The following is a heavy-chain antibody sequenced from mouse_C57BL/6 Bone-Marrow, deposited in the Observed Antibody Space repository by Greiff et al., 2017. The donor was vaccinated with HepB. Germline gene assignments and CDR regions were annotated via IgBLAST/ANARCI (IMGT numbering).Heavy chain of an antibody. Sequence: EVQLVESGEGLVKPGGSLKLSCAASRFTFSSYAMSWVRQTPEKRLEWVAYISSGGDYIYYADTVKGRFTISRDNARNTLYLQMSSLKSEDTAMYSCTSVYVVTTGGAWFAYWAKGLWSLSLQ. V-gene: IGHV5-9-1*02. D-gene: IGHD2-2*01. CDR1: RFTFSSYA. J-gene: IGHJ3*01. CDR3: TSVYVVTTGGAWFAY. CDR2: ISSGGDYI.